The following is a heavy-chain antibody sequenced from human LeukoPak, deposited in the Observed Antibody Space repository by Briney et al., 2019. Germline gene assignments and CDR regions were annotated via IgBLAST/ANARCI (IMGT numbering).Heavy chain of an antibody. CDR3: ARRGTWFDP. Sequence: ASETLSLTCTVSGGSFNSFFWSWIRQPPGKALEWIGYIYTSGNTYYSPSLKSRVTISLDMSKSQFSLKLISVTAADTAVYYCARRGTWFDPWGQGTLVTVSS. J-gene: IGHJ5*02. V-gene: IGHV4-4*09. D-gene: IGHD3-10*01. CDR1: GGSFNSFF. CDR2: IYTSGNT.